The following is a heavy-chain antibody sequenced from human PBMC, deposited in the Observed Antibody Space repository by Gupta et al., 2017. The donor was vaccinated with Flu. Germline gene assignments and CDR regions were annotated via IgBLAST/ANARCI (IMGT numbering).Heavy chain of an antibody. CDR2: ISDGGSNK. Sequence: QVQLVESGGGVVQPGRSLRLSCVASGFTFSRFAMHWVRQAPGKGLEWVAVISDGGSNKNYADSVMGRFTISRDTSKNTLFLQMNSLRPEDAAVYYCAKDLGGSGTYYTFESWGQGTLVTVSS. J-gene: IGHJ4*02. D-gene: IGHD3-10*01. CDR3: AKDLGGSGTYYTFES. CDR1: GFTFSRFA. V-gene: IGHV3-30*18.